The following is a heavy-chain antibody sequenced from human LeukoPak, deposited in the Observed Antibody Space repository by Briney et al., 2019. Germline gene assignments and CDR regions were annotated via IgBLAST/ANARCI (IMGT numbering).Heavy chain of an antibody. CDR3: ARGGYSNRNWFDP. V-gene: IGHV1-46*01. Sequence: VSVKVSCKASGYTFTSYYMHWVRQAPGQGLEWMGIINPSGGSTSHAQKFQGRVTMTRDMSTSTVYMELSSLRSEDTAVYYCARGGYSNRNWFDPWGQGTLVTVSS. CDR1: GYTFTSYY. D-gene: IGHD6-13*01. CDR2: INPSGGST. J-gene: IGHJ5*02.